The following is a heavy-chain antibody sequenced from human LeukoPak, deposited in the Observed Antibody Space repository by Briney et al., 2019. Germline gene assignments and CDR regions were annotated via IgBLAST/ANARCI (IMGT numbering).Heavy chain of an antibody. CDR3: ARDLTYEREYYHDAHDV. J-gene: IGHJ3*01. Sequence: PGGSLRLSCAASGFTLSDYWMTWVRQAPGKGLEWVANIREDGDLKYYVDSVKGRFTISRDNAKNSLFLQMNGLRAEDTAVYYCARDLTYEREYYHDAHDVWGLGTMVTVSS. CDR2: IREDGDLK. D-gene: IGHD3-16*01. V-gene: IGHV3-7*01. CDR1: GFTLSDYW.